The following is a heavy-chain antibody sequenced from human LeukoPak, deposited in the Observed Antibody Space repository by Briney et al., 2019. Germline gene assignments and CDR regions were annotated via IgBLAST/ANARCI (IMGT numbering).Heavy chain of an antibody. D-gene: IGHD3-16*02. V-gene: IGHV3-15*01. Sequence: PGGSLRLSCAASGFTFSSNDIHWVRQAPGKGLEWVGRIKSKTDGGTADYAAPVKGRFTISRDDSKTTLYLQMNDLKTEDTAVYYCTTVMITFGGVIPNYWGQGTLVTVSS. J-gene: IGHJ4*02. CDR2: IKSKTDGGTA. CDR3: TTVMITFGGVIPNY. CDR1: GFTFSSND.